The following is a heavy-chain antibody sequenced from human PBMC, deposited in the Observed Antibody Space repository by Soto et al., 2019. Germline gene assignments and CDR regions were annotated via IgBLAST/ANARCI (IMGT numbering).Heavy chain of an antibody. CDR1: GFTFSFYA. CDR3: ARGEAGYNYGLRPYYGMDV. D-gene: IGHD5-18*01. J-gene: IGHJ6*02. Sequence: PGGSLRLSCAASGFTFSFYAMHWVRQAPGKGLEWVAVISYNGRNKHYVDSVKGRFTISRDNSQDTLYLQMDSLRPDDTAVYYCARGEAGYNYGLRPYYGMDVWGPGTTVTVS. CDR2: ISYNGRNK. V-gene: IGHV3-30*04.